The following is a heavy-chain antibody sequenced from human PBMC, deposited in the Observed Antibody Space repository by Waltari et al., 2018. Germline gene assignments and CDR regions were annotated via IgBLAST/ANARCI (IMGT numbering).Heavy chain of an antibody. J-gene: IGHJ6*02. V-gene: IGHV4-39*01. CDR1: GGSISSSNYS. CDR2: IYYSGTT. Sequence: QLQLQESGPGMVTTSETLSFTCTVSGGSISSSNYSWGWIRQPPGKGLEWIGSIYYSGTTYYNPSLKSRVTISVDTSKNQFSLKLSSVTAADTAMYYCARQCKGYNYGLGDYYYYGMDVWGQGTTVTVSS. D-gene: IGHD5-18*01. CDR3: ARQCKGYNYGLGDYYYYGMDV.